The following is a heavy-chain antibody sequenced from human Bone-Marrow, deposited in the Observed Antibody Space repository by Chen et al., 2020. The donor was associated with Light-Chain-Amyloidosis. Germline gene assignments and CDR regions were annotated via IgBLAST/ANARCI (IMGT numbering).Heavy chain of an antibody. CDR2: ISYDGSNK. V-gene: IGHV3-30*18. Sequence: QVQLVESGGGVVQPGRSLRLSCAASGFTFSSYGMHWVRQAPGKGLEWVAVISYDGSNKYYADSVKGRFTSSRDNSKNTLYLQMNSLRAEDTAVYYCAKEQGLSVPYWGQGTLVTVSS. CDR3: AKEQGLSVPY. J-gene: IGHJ4*02. CDR1: GFTFSSYG. D-gene: IGHD6-19*01.